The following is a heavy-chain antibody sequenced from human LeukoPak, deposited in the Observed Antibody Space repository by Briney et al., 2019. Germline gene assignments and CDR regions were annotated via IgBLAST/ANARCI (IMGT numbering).Heavy chain of an antibody. CDR3: ARVVGAAAGYYYYYGMDV. CDR1: GYTFTSYG. D-gene: IGHD6-13*01. J-gene: IGHJ6*02. V-gene: IGHV1-18*01. CDR2: ISAYNGNT. Sequence: EASVKVSCTASGYTFTSYGISWVRQAPGQGLEWMGWISAYNGNTNYAQKLQGRVTMTTDTSTSTAYVELRSLRSDDTAVYYCARVVGAAAGYYYYYGMDVWGQGTTVTVSS.